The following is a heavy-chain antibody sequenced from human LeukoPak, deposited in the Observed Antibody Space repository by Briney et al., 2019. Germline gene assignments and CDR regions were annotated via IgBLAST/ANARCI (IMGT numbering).Heavy chain of an antibody. CDR1: GFTFDDYA. D-gene: IGHD6-13*01. CDR3: AKDGSASSSWYVHFGYYYGMDV. Sequence: GGSLRLSCAASGFTFDDYAMHWVRQAPGKGLEWVSLISWDGGSTYYADSVKGRFTISRDNSKNSLYLQMNSLRAEDTALYYCAKDGSASSSWYVHFGYYYGMDVWGKGTTVTVSS. J-gene: IGHJ6*04. V-gene: IGHV3-43D*04. CDR2: ISWDGGST.